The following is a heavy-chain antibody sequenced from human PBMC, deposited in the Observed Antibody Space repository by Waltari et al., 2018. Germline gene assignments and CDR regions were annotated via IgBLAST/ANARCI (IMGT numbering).Heavy chain of an antibody. J-gene: IGHJ4*02. Sequence: EVQLVESGGGLVQPGGSLRLSCAASGFMFSSFSISWVRQAPGKGREWVANIKNDGSDKYYVDSVEGRFTVSRDNGRNSLYLQMDSLRAEDTAVYYCARDFTWALDYWGQGTLVTVSS. V-gene: IGHV3-7*01. CDR2: IKNDGSDK. D-gene: IGHD3-16*01. CDR3: ARDFTWALDY. CDR1: GFMFSSFS.